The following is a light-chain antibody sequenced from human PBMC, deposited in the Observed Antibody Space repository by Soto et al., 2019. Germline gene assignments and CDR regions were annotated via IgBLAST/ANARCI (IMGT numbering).Light chain of an antibody. CDR2: GNS. Sequence: SVLTQPPPVSGGPGQRGTLSCTGRSSNNGAGYDVHWYQQLPGTAPKLLIYGNSNRPSGVPDRFSGSKSGTSASLAITGLQAEDEADYYCQSYDSSLSGSGVFGTGTKVTVL. V-gene: IGLV1-40*01. CDR3: QSYDSSLSGSGV. CDR1: SSNNGAGYD. J-gene: IGLJ1*01.